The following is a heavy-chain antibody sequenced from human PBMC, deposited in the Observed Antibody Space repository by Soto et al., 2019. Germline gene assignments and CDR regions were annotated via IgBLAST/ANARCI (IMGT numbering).Heavy chain of an antibody. CDR1: GLTFSAFD. D-gene: IGHD2-8*02. CDR3: ARQASYWHGGGGWFDP. Sequence: DVQLVESGGGLVQPGGSLRLSCAASGLTFSAFDMHWVRQTTGKGLEWVAAIGTQHDTYYPDSVKGRFTISRENAKNSLYLQMNSPRAGDTALYYCARQASYWHGGGGWFDPWGQGTLVTVSS. V-gene: IGHV3-13*01. CDR2: IGTQHDT. J-gene: IGHJ5*02.